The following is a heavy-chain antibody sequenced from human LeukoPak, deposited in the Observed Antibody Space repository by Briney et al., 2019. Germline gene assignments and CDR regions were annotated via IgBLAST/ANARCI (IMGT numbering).Heavy chain of an antibody. CDR3: ARLSTVTTYYFDY. D-gene: IGHD4-17*01. V-gene: IGHV4-59*08. CDR1: GGSISSYY. CDR2: IYYGGST. J-gene: IGHJ4*02. Sequence: SETLSLTCTVSGGSISSYYWSWIRQPPGKGLEWIGYIYYGGSTNYNPSLKSRVTISVDTSKNQFSLKLSSVTAADTAVYYCARLSTVTTYYFDYWGQGTLVTVSS.